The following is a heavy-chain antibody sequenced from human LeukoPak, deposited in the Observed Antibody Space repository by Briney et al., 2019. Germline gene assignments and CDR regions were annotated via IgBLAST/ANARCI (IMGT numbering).Heavy chain of an antibody. J-gene: IGHJ4*02. CDR2: INPNSGGT. V-gene: IGHV1-2*02. CDR3: ARDQRPHYYYDSSGYYNY. D-gene: IGHD3-22*01. CDR1: GYTFTGYY. Sequence: ASVKVSCKASGYTFTGYYMHWVRQAPGQGLEWMGWINPNSGGTNYAQKFQGRVTMTRDMSTSTVYMELSSLRSEDTAVYYCARDQRPHYYYDSSGYYNYWGQGTLVTVSS.